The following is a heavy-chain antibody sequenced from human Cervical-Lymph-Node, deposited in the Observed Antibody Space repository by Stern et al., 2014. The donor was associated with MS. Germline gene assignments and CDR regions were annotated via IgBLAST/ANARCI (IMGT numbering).Heavy chain of an antibody. J-gene: IGHJ4*02. Sequence: VQLVESGAEVKKPGASVKVSCKVSGYTLTELSMHWVRQAPRKGLEWMGGFDPEDGETIYAQKFQGRVTMTEDTSTDTAYMELSSLRSEDTGVYYCATLSPGAGGNYYRHFDYWGQGTLVTVSS. CDR2: FDPEDGET. CDR3: ATLSPGAGGNYYRHFDY. D-gene: IGHD1-26*01. V-gene: IGHV1-24*01. CDR1: GYTLTELS.